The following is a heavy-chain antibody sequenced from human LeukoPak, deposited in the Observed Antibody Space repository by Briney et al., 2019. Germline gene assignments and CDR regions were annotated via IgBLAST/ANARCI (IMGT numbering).Heavy chain of an antibody. J-gene: IGHJ5*02. Sequence: SQTLSLTCAISGDTVSNKNAAWNWIRPSPSRGLEWLGRTYYRSKWYNDYAVSMKGRIDINPDTSKNQFSLRLNPVTPEDTAVYFCAREGVGATMATWGQGTLVTVSS. CDR3: AREGVGATMAT. CDR1: GDTVSNKNAA. D-gene: IGHD1-26*01. CDR2: TYYRSKWYN. V-gene: IGHV6-1*01.